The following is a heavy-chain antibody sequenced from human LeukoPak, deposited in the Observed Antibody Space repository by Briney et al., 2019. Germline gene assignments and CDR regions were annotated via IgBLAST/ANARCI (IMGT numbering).Heavy chain of an antibody. CDR1: GLSFSTYA. CDR2: ISYDGNPK. Sequence: GRCLRLSCAVSGLSFSTYAIDWVRQAPGKGLGWVSVISYDGNPKYYADSVKGRFTISRDNSKHTLFLQMTSLRAKDTPVYYCASPGGYCSSATSYLFDYWGQGTLVTVSS. D-gene: IGHD2-2*01. V-gene: IGHV3-30-3*01. CDR3: ASPGGYCSSATSYLFDY. J-gene: IGHJ4*02.